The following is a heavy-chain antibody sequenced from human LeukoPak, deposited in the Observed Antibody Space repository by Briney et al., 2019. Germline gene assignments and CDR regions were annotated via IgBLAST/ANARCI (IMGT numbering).Heavy chain of an antibody. CDR3: ARRSGYDYYYFDY. CDR1: GGSSSSGGYY. Sequence: SETLSLTGTVSGGSSSSGGYYWRWIRQHPGKSLEWIGYIYYSGSTYYNPSLKSRVTISVDTSKNQFSLKLSSVTAADTAVYYCARRSGYDYYYFDYWGQGTLVTVSS. V-gene: IGHV4-31*03. J-gene: IGHJ4*02. CDR2: IYYSGST. D-gene: IGHD5-12*01.